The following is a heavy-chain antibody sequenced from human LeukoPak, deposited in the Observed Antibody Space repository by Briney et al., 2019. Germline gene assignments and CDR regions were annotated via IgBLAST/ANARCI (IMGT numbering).Heavy chain of an antibody. J-gene: IGHJ6*02. D-gene: IGHD5-18*01. CDR1: GFTFSSYD. CDR2: IDSVSNT. V-gene: IGHV3-13*01. Sequence: GGSLRLSCEASGFTFSSYDMHWVRQVTGRGLEWVSAIDSVSNTYYPGSVKGRSTISRENAKNSVYLQMNSLRAGDTAVYYCTLSYGRGFNYYYGMDVWGQGTTVTVSS. CDR3: TLSYGRGFNYYYGMDV.